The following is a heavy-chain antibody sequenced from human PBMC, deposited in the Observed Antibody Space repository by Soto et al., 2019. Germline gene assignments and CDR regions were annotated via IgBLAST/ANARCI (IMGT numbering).Heavy chain of an antibody. D-gene: IGHD6-13*01. J-gene: IGHJ4*02. CDR3: TRDPAKAPPGRGLGHY. V-gene: IGHV1-18*01. CDR2: IDTYTGDT. Sequence: GASVNVSCKASGYSFYTYGISWVRQAPGQGLEWMAWIDTYTGDTDYAQKVQDRVTMTTDTSTSTAYMELRSLRSDDTAVYYCTRDPAKAPPGRGLGHYWGQGTLVTVSS. CDR1: GYSFYTYG.